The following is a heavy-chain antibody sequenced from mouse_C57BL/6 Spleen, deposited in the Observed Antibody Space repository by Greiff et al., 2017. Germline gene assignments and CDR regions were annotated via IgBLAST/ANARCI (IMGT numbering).Heavy chain of an antibody. Sequence: VQLQQSGAELVRPGTSVKVSCKASGYAFTNYLIEWVKQRPGPGLEWIGVINPGSGGTNYNEKFKGKATLTADKSSSTAYMQLSSLTSEDSAVYFCARCQLGLDYWGQGTTLTVSS. CDR3: ARCQLGLDY. D-gene: IGHD4-1*02. CDR2: INPGSGGT. J-gene: IGHJ2*01. V-gene: IGHV1-54*01. CDR1: GYAFTNYL.